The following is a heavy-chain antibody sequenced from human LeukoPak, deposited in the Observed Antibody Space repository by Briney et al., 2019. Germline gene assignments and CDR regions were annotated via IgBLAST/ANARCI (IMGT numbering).Heavy chain of an antibody. D-gene: IGHD2-2*01. CDR1: GYTFTDYY. J-gene: IGHJ5*02. V-gene: IGHV1-2*02. CDR3: AKGKLSSSSNNWFDP. CDR2: INPYSGGT. Sequence: ASVKVSCKASGYTFTDYYIHWVRQAPAQGLEWMGWINPYSGGTNYAQKFQGRVTMTRDTSISTAYMDLSRLRSDDTAVYYCAKGKLSSSSNNWFDPWGQGTLVTVSS.